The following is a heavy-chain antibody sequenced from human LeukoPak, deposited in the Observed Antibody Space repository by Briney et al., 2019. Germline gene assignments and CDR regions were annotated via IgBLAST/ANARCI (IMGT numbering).Heavy chain of an antibody. V-gene: IGHV4-30-2*01. CDR1: GGSISSGGYS. D-gene: IGHD5-24*01. J-gene: IGHJ4*02. CDR2: IYHSGST. Sequence: PSETLSLTCAVSGGSISSGGYSWSWIRQPPGKGLEWIGYIYHSGSTYYNPSLKSRVTISVDRSKNQFSLKLSSVTAADTAVYYCARVGGWLQENYFDYWGQGTLVTVSS. CDR3: ARVGGWLQENYFDY.